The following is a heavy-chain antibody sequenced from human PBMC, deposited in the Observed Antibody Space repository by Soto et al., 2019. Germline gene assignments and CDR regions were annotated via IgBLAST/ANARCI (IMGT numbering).Heavy chain of an antibody. CDR3: ATGGGCTVYYYYGMDV. CDR1: GYTFTSYY. J-gene: IGHJ6*02. V-gene: IGHV1-46*03. Sequence: ASVKVSCKASGYTFTSYYMHWVRQAPGQGLEWMGIINPSGGSTSYAQKFQGRVTMTRDTSTSTVYMELSSLRSEDTAVYYCATGGGCTVYYYYGMDVWGQGTTVTVSS. D-gene: IGHD6-19*01. CDR2: INPSGGST.